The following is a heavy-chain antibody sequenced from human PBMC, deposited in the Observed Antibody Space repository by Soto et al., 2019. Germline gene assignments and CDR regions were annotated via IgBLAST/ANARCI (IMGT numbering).Heavy chain of an antibody. CDR1: DDSINSDKYY. CDR3: ARLEGLATISYYFDF. D-gene: IGHD3-9*01. Sequence: PSETLSLTCSVSDDSINSDKYYWGWIRQPPGKGLEWIGSFYYRGNAYYNPSLQTRVTISLDKSKSQFSLKLNSVTAADSAVYFCARLEGLATISYYFDFWGPGALVTVSS. CDR2: FYYRGNA. J-gene: IGHJ4*02. V-gene: IGHV4-39*01.